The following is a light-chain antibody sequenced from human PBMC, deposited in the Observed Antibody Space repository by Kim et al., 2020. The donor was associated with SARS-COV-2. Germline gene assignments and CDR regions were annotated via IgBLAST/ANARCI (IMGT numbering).Light chain of an antibody. CDR1: QGISNS. J-gene: IGKJ1*01. CDR2: SAS. V-gene: IGKV1-27*01. CDR3: KKYNAAPWT. Sequence: DIQMTQSPSSLSVSVGDRVTITCRASQGISNSLSGYQQKPGKVPKVLIYSASALQSGVPSGCSGSGCGTDFTLTISSLQAEDVVTYYCKKYNAAPWTFCQGSKVEIK.